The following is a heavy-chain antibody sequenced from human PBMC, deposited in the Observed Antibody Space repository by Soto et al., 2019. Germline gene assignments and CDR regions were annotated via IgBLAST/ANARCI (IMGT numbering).Heavy chain of an antibody. CDR3: AKDGWELLRGFDP. J-gene: IGHJ5*02. Sequence: EVQLLESGGGLVQPGGSLRLSCAASGFTFRTYAMTWVRQAPGKGLEWVSTISGSGGSTYYADSVKGRFTISRDNSKNTLYLQMTSLRAEDTAVYYCAKDGWELLRGFDPWGQGTLVTVSS. CDR2: ISGSGGST. V-gene: IGHV3-23*01. CDR1: GFTFRTYA. D-gene: IGHD1-26*01.